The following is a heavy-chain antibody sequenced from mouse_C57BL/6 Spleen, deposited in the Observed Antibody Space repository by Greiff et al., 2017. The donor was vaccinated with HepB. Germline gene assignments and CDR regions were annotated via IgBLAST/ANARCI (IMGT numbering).Heavy chain of an antibody. V-gene: IGHV1-15*01. CDR2: IDPETGGT. Sequence: SGAELVRPGASVTLSCKASGYTFTDYEMHWVKQTPVHGLEWIGAIDPETGGTAYNQKFKGKAILTADKSSSTAYMELRSLTSEDSAVYYGVYYGSSYGFAYWGQGTLVTVSA. D-gene: IGHD1-1*01. J-gene: IGHJ3*01. CDR3: VYYGSSYGFAY. CDR1: GYTFTDYE.